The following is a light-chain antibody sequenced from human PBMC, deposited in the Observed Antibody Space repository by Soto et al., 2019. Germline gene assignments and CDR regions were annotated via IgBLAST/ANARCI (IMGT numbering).Light chain of an antibody. CDR3: QQYNNWHIT. CDR1: QTVGSN. V-gene: IGKV3-15*01. Sequence: EIVMTQSPATLSVSPGEGAALSCRASQTVGSNLAWYQQKPGQAPRLLISGASTRATGVPARFSGSGSGTEFTLTIGRLQSEDFAVYYCQQYNNWHITFGQGTRLEIK. J-gene: IGKJ5*01. CDR2: GAS.